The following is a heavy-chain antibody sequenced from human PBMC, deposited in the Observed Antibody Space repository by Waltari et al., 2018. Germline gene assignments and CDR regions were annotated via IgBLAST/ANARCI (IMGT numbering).Heavy chain of an antibody. CDR2: LHYIGDT. J-gene: IGHJ3*02. D-gene: IGHD6-19*01. V-gene: IGHV4-39*07. CDR1: GDSISNNNYY. CDR3: ARNQRGWFDAFDI. Sequence: QLQLQESGPGLVESSETLSLTCTASGDSISNNNYYWGWIRQPQGTGLEWIGSLHYIGDTYYSSSLKSRVIISVDTSNNQFSLRLTSVTAADTAIYFCARNQRGWFDAFDIWGQGTAVTVSS.